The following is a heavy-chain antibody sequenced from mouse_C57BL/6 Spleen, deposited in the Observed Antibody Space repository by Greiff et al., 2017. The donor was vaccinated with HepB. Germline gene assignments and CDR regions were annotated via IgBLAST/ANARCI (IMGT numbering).Heavy chain of an antibody. CDR2: ISDGGSYT. Sequence: EVHLVESGGGLVKPGGSLKLSCAASGFTFSSYAMSWVRQTPAKRLEWVATISDGGSYTYYPDNVKGRFTISRDNAKNNLYLQMSHLKSEDTAMYYCARGAGLRPFAYWGQGTLVTVSA. J-gene: IGHJ3*01. CDR3: ARGAGLRPFAY. V-gene: IGHV5-4*01. D-gene: IGHD2-2*01. CDR1: GFTFSSYA.